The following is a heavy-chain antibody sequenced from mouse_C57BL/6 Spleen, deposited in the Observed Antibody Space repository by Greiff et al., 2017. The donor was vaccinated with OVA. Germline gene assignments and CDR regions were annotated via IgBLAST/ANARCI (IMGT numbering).Heavy chain of an antibody. CDR2: IDPEDGET. Sequence: EVQLVESGAELVKPGASVKLSCTASGFNIKDYYMHWVKQRTEQGLEWIGRIDPEDGETKYAPKFQGKATITADTSSNTAYLQLSSLTSEDTAVYYCARGPYGSSYPYYAMDYWGQGTSVTVSS. D-gene: IGHD1-1*01. V-gene: IGHV14-2*01. CDR1: GFNIKDYY. J-gene: IGHJ4*01. CDR3: ARGPYGSSYPYYAMDY.